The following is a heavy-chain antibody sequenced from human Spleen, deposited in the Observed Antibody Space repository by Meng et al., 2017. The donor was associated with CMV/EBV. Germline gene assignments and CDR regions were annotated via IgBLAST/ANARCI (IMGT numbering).Heavy chain of an antibody. D-gene: IGHD4-11*01. J-gene: IGHJ6*02. CDR1: RFTFSDYL. CDR3: ACPTVTTPYYYGMDV. CDR2: ISSGNTI. V-gene: IGHV3-69-1*01. Sequence: GGSLRLSCAVSRFTFSDYLMNWVRQVPGKGLEWVSSISSGNTIFIADSVRGRFTFSRYNAKNSPYLRMNSLRAEDTAVYYCACPTVTTPYYYGMDVWGQGTTVTVSS.